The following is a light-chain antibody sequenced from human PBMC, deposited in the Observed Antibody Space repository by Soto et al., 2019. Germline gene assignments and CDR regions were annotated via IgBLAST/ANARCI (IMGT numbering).Light chain of an antibody. V-gene: IGKV3-20*01. CDR2: GAS. J-gene: IGKJ1*01. CDR1: QSVSSTY. Sequence: EIVLTQSPGTLSLSPGERATLSCRASQSVSSTYLAWYQHKAGQAPRLLIYGASSRATGIPDRFSGSGSGTDFTLTISRLEPEDFAVYYCQYYGSSPWTFGQGTKVEIK. CDR3: QYYGSSPWT.